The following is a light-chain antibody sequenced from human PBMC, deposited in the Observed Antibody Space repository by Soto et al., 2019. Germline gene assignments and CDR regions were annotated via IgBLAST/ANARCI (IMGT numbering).Light chain of an antibody. V-gene: IGKV3-15*01. CDR1: QSVSID. J-gene: IGKJ2*01. CDR2: GAS. Sequence: EIVRTQSPATLSVSPGERATLSCRASQSVSIDLAWYQQTPGQAPRLLIYGASTRATGIPVRFSGSGSGTDFTLTISRLEPEDFAVYYCQHYGSLPPYNFGRGTKVDIK. CDR3: QHYGSLPPYN.